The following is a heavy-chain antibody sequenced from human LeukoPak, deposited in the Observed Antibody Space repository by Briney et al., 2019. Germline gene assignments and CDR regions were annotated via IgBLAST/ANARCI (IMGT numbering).Heavy chain of an antibody. D-gene: IGHD3-22*01. V-gene: IGHV4-59*01. CDR3: ARDGLYDSSGYYMDS. CDR2: IYYSGGT. J-gene: IGHJ4*02. CDR1: GGAISSYY. Sequence: PSETLSLTCTVSGGAISSYYWSWIRQPPGKGLEWIGYIYYSGGTKYNPSLMGRVTISVDRAQSQFSLSLSSATAADTAVYYCARDGLYDSSGYYMDSWGQGTLVIVSS.